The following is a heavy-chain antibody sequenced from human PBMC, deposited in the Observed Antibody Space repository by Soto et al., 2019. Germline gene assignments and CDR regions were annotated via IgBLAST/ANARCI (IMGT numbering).Heavy chain of an antibody. CDR3: ARDRNYDILTGYYPVYYYGMDV. Sequence: ASVKVSCKASGGTFSSYAISWVRQAPGQGLEWMGGIIPIFGTANYAQKFQGRVTITADESTSTAYMELSSLRSEDTAVYYCARDRNYDILTGYYPVYYYGMDVWGQGTTVTVSS. J-gene: IGHJ6*02. D-gene: IGHD3-9*01. V-gene: IGHV1-69*13. CDR2: IIPIFGTA. CDR1: GGTFSSYA.